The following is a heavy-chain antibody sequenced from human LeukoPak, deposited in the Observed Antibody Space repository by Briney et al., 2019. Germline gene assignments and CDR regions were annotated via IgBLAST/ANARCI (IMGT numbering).Heavy chain of an antibody. J-gene: IGHJ4*02. CDR1: GYTFTGYY. CDR3: ARGLQSHYFDY. D-gene: IGHD5-18*01. V-gene: IGHV1-2*06. Sequence: ASVKVSCKASGYTFTGYYMHWVRQAPGQGLEWMGRINPNSGGTNYAQKFQGRVTMTRDTSTSTVYMELSSLRSEDTAVYYCARGLQSHYFDYWGQGTLVTVSS. CDR2: INPNSGGT.